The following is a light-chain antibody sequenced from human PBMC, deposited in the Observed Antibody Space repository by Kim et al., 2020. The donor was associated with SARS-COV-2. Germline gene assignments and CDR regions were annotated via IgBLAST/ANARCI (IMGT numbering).Light chain of an antibody. J-gene: IGLJ1*01. V-gene: IGLV3-19*01. CDR2: GKN. CDR3: NSRDSHQLLYV. Sequence: ALGPTVRITCQGDSLRSYYASWYQQMPGQAPVVVIYGKNNRPSGIPDRFSGSSSGNTASLTITGAQAEDEADYYCNSRDSHQLLYVFGTGTKVTVL. CDR1: SLRSYY.